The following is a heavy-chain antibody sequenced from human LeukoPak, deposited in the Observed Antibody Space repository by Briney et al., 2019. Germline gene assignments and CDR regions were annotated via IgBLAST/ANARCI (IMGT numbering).Heavy chain of an antibody. D-gene: IGHD2-15*01. J-gene: IGHJ6*03. CDR1: GFTFDDYA. CDR2: ISWNSGSI. V-gene: IGHV3-9*01. Sequence: PGRSLRLSCAASGFTFDDYAMHWVRQAPGKGLEWVSGISWNSGSIGYADSVKGGFTISRDNAKNSLYLQMNSLRAADTALYYCATDMGYCSGGSCYSLYMDVWGKGTTVTISS. CDR3: ATDMGYCSGGSCYSLYMDV.